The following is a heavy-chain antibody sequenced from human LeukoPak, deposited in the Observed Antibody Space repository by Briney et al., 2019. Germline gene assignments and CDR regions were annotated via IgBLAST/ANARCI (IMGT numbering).Heavy chain of an antibody. J-gene: IGHJ4*02. CDR1: GFTFRSYG. D-gene: IGHD3-16*01. CDR3: ARGLSTSYYRETEDAIDY. Sequence: GRSLRLSCAASGFTFRSYGMHWVRQAPGKGLEWVAVVWYDGSYIYYADSVKGRFTISRDNPKNMLYLQMNSLRAEDTALYYCARGLSTSYYRETEDAIDYWGQGTLVTVSS. V-gene: IGHV3-33*01. CDR2: VWYDGSYI.